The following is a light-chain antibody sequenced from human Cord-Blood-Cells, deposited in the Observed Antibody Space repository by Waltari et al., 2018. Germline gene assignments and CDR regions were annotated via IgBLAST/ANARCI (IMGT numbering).Light chain of an antibody. V-gene: IGLV1-47*01. CDR1: SSTLGSNN. CDR3: AAWDDSLSGRV. CDR2: RNN. J-gene: IGLJ3*02. Sequence: QSVLTQPPSASVTPGQRVTISCSGHSSTLGSNNVSWYQQLPGTAPKLLIYRNNQRPSGVPDRFSGSKSGTSASLAISGLRSEDEADYYCAAWDDSLSGRVFGGGTKLTVL.